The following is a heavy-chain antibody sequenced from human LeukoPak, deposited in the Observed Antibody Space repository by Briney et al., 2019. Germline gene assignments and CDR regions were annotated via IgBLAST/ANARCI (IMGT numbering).Heavy chain of an antibody. CDR2: INERGGA. CDR1: GLALREYH. CDR3: AATGR. J-gene: IGHJ4*02. V-gene: IGHV3-11*04. Sequence: GGPLRLSCVGSGLALREYHVTWVRQAPGKGLEWVSDINERGGANYADSVKGRFTISRENAKSSVYLEMKRLRVEDTAMYYCAATGRWGQGALVSVSS.